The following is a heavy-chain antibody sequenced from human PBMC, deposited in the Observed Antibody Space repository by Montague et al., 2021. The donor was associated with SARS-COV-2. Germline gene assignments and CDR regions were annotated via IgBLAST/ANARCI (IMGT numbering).Heavy chain of an antibody. CDR1: SGSFSGYY. D-gene: IGHD3-22*01. V-gene: IGHV4-34*01. CDR3: ARSREEFTSIAVIITGGVHYFDS. Sequence: SETLSLTCAVYSGSFSGYYWSWVRQAPGKGLEWIGEINHSGSTHYNPSLKSRVSMSVDTSKNQFSLKMSSVTAADTAVFYCARSREEFTSIAVIITGGVHYFDSWGQGTLVTVSS. J-gene: IGHJ4*02. CDR2: INHSGST.